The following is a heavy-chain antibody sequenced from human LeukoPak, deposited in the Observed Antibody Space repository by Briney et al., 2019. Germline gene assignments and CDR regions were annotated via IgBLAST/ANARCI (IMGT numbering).Heavy chain of an antibody. Sequence: GASVKVSCKASGYTFTSYAMHWVRQAPGQRLEWMGWINAGNGNTKYSQKFQGRVTITRDTSASTAYMELSSLRSEDTAVYYCASSVGGNSPWPGNFDYWGQGTLVTVSS. D-gene: IGHD4-23*01. V-gene: IGHV1-3*01. J-gene: IGHJ4*02. CDR3: ASSVGGNSPWPGNFDY. CDR2: INAGNGNT. CDR1: GYTFTSYA.